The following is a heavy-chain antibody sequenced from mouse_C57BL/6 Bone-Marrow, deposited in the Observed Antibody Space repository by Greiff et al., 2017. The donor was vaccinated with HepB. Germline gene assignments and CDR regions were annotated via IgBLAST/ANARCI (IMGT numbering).Heavy chain of an antibody. V-gene: IGHV5-15*01. CDR3: AALRRDAMDY. CDR2: ISNLAYSI. J-gene: IGHJ4*01. Sequence: EVNLVESGGGLVQPGGSLKLSCAASGFTFSDYGMAWVRQAPRKGPEWVAFISNLAYSIYYADTVTGRFTISRENAKNTLYLEMSSLRSEDTAMYYCAALRRDAMDYWGQGTSVTVSS. CDR1: GFTFSDYG. D-gene: IGHD1-2*01.